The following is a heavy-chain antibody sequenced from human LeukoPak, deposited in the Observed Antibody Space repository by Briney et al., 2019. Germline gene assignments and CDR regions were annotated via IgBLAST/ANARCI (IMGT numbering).Heavy chain of an antibody. D-gene: IGHD2-8*01. CDR1: GGSIGSSSWY. CDR3: ATLPGGLRANWFDP. CDR2: INYSGST. V-gene: IGHV4-39*01. J-gene: IGHJ5*02. Sequence: PSETLSLICTVSGGSIGSSSWYWGWIRQSPGKGLEWIGMINYSGSTHYNPSLKNRVTISVDTSRNQFSVKLNSMTATDTAMYFCATLPGGLRANWFDPWGQGTLVTVSS.